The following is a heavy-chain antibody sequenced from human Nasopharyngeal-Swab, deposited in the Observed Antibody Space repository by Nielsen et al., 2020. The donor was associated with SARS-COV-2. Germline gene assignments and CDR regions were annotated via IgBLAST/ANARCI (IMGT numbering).Heavy chain of an antibody. D-gene: IGHD5-24*01. J-gene: IGHJ5*02. CDR2: IYPGNSET. CDR3: ARRAARDGYNYEIHP. CDR1: GYNFANYW. V-gene: IGHV5-51*01. Sequence: GESLKISCKGSGYNFANYWIGWVRQRPGQGLDWLAVIYPGNSETRYNPSFQGQVIVSADRSTNIAYLQLNRLGTTDTATYYCARRAARDGYNYEIHPWGRGTLVTVYS.